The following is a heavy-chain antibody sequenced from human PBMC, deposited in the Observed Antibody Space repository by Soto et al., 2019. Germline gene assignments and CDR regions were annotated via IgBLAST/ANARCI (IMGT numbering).Heavy chain of an antibody. J-gene: IGHJ5*02. Sequence: PGESLKISCKGSGYSFTSYWIGWVRQMPGKGLEWMGIFFPGDSDTSYSPSFQGQVSISADKSISTAYLQWSSLKASDTAMYYCARSGHDYIWGSYRFVDSENWFDPWGQGTLVTVSS. D-gene: IGHD3-16*02. CDR3: ARSGHDYIWGSYRFVDSENWFDP. V-gene: IGHV5-51*01. CDR1: GYSFTSYW. CDR2: FFPGDSDT.